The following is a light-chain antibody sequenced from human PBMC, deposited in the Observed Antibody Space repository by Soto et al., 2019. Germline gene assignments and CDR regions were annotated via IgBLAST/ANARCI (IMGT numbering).Light chain of an antibody. Sequence: QSALTQPASVSGSPGQSITISCTGTSSDVGSYNLVSWYQQHPGKTPKLMIFEVTKRPSGVSNRFSGSKSGNTASLTISGLQAEDEAEYYCCSYGGRENSVVFGGGTKLTVL. CDR3: CSYGGRENSVV. V-gene: IGLV2-23*02. CDR1: SSDVGSYNL. CDR2: EVT. J-gene: IGLJ2*01.